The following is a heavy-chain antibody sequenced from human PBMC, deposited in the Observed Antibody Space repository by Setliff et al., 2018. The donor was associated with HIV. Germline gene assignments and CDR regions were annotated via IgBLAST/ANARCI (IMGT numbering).Heavy chain of an antibody. D-gene: IGHD3-22*01. CDR2: MNPDSGNT. Sequence: ASVKVSCKTSGYTFTSFDINWVRQATGQGLEWMGWMNPDSGNTGYAQKFQGRVTMTRDTSINTAYVELRSLRLDDTAVYFCARGRTYDSSGYIGNWFDPWGQGPRSPSPQ. CDR1: GYTFTSFD. CDR3: ARGRTYDSSGYIGNWFDP. J-gene: IGHJ5*02. V-gene: IGHV1-8*02.